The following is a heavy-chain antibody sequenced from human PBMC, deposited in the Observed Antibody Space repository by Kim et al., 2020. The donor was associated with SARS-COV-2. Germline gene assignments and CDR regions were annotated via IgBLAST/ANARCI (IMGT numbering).Heavy chain of an antibody. D-gene: IGHD5-12*01. CDR3: ARLPPPKRDGYRYYYYYGMDV. CDR2: INHSGST. V-gene: IGHV4-34*01. Sequence: SETLSLTCAVYGGSFSGYYWSWIRQPPGKGLEWIGEINHSGSTNYNPSLKSRVTISVDTSKNQFSLKLSSVTAADTAVYYCARLPPPKRDGYRYYYYYGMDVWGQGTTVTVSS. J-gene: IGHJ6*02. CDR1: GGSFSGYY.